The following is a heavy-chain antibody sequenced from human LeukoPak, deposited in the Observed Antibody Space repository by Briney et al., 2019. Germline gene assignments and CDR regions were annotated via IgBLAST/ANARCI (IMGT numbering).Heavy chain of an antibody. CDR3: AKPTRGSGSFLIDY. J-gene: IGHJ4*02. Sequence: GGSLRLSCAASGFTFSSYAMGWVRQAPGKGLEWVSAISGSGGSTYYADSVKGRFTISRDNSKNTLYLQMNNLRADDTAVYFCAKPTRGSGSFLIDYWGQGTLVTVSS. V-gene: IGHV3-23*01. CDR2: ISGSGGST. CDR1: GFTFSSYA. D-gene: IGHD1-26*01.